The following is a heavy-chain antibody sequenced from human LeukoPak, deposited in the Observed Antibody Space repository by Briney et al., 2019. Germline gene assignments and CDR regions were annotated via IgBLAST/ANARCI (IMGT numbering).Heavy chain of an antibody. Sequence: GGSLRLSCAASGFTFSSYGMHWVRQAPGKGLEWVAVIWYDGSNKYYADSVKGRFTISRDNSENTLYLQMNSLRAEDTAVYYCAGDLGYGDYFYYWGQGTLVTVSS. V-gene: IGHV3-33*01. CDR1: GFTFSSYG. D-gene: IGHD4-17*01. J-gene: IGHJ4*02. CDR3: AGDLGYGDYFYY. CDR2: IWYDGSNK.